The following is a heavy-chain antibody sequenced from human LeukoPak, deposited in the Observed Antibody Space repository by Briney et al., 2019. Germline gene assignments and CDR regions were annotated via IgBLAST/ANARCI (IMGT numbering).Heavy chain of an antibody. V-gene: IGHV1-2*02. CDR1: GYTFTGYY. CDR2: INPNSGGT. J-gene: IGHJ5*02. CDR3: ARESCSSTSCPGRGNNWFDP. Sequence: ASLKVSCMASGYTFTGYYMHWVRQAPGQGLEWMGWINPNSGGTNYAQKFQGRVTMTRDTSISTAYMELSRLRSDDTAVYYCARESCSSTSCPGRGNNWFDPWGQGTLVTVSS. D-gene: IGHD2-2*01.